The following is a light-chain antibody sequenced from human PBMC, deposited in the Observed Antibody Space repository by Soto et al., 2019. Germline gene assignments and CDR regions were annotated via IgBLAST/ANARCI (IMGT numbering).Light chain of an antibody. V-gene: IGKV3D-15*01. CDR1: QSVSSN. J-gene: IGKJ1*01. Sequence: EIVMTQSPATLSVSPGERATLSCRASQSVSSNFAWYQQKPGQAPRRLIYGASTRATGIPARFSGSGSGTEFPPTISSLQSEDFAVYYCQQYNNWPPWTFGQGTKVEIK. CDR2: GAS. CDR3: QQYNNWPPWT.